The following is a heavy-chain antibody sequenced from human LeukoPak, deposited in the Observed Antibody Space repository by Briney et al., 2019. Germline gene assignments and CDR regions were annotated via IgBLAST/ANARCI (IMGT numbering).Heavy chain of an antibody. CDR1: GYTFSGYY. CDR2: INPDSGVT. J-gene: IGHJ5*02. CDR3: AREGETGNWFDP. V-gene: IGHV1-2*02. D-gene: IGHD3-16*01. Sequence: ASVKVSCKASGYTFSGYYIHWVRQAPGQGLEWMGWINPDSGVTNSAQRFQGRVTMTRDTSITTAYMALRRLRSDDTAVYYCAREGETGNWFDPWGQGTLVTVSS.